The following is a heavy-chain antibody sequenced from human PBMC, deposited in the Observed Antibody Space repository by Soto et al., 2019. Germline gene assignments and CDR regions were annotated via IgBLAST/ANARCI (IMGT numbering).Heavy chain of an antibody. Sequence: ASVKVSFKASGYTFTGYYMHWVRQAPGQGLEWMGWINPNSGGTNYAQKFQGWVTMTRDTSISTAYMELSRLRSDDTAVYYCAREIRCSSTSCYYFAYWGQGTLVTVSS. CDR1: GYTFTGYY. J-gene: IGHJ4*02. CDR3: AREIRCSSTSCYYFAY. D-gene: IGHD2-2*01. CDR2: INPNSGGT. V-gene: IGHV1-2*04.